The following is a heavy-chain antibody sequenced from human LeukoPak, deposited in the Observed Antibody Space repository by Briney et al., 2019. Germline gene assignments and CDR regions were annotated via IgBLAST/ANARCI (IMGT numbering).Heavy chain of an antibody. CDR2: IKQDGSEK. V-gene: IGHV3-7*01. D-gene: IGHD4-17*01. Sequence: GGSLRLSCAASGFTFSSYWMSWVRQAPGKGLEWVANIKQDGSEKYYVDSVKGRFTISRDNAKNSLYLQMNSLRAEDTAVYYCARDSLYGEYHFDYWGQGTLVTVSS. CDR3: ARDSLYGEYHFDY. CDR1: GFTFSSYW. J-gene: IGHJ4*02.